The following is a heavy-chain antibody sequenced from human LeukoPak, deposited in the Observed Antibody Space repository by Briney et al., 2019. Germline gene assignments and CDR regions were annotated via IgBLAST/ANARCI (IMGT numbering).Heavy chain of an antibody. V-gene: IGHV4-34*01. J-gene: IGHJ6*03. Sequence: SETLSLTCAVYGGSFSGYYWSWIRQPPGKGLEWIGEINHSGSTNYNPSLKSRVTISVDTSKNQFSLKLSSVTAADTAVYYCARAPAYYYYYMDVWGQGTLVTVSS. CDR3: ARAPAYYYYYMDV. CDR2: INHSGST. CDR1: GGSFSGYY. D-gene: IGHD2-2*01.